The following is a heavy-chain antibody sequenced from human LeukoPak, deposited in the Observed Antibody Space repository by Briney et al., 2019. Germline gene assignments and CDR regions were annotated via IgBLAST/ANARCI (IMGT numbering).Heavy chain of an antibody. CDR2: IYNTGST. D-gene: IGHD6-19*01. J-gene: IGHJ4*02. CDR1: GYSISSGYY. V-gene: IGHV4-38-2*02. Sequence: SETLSLTRSVSGYSISSGYYWGWIRQPPGKDLEWIGTIYNTGSTNYNQSLKSRLTISLDTSKNQFSLKLSSVTAADTAVYFCARVNSAYSSAWYHDYWGQGTLVTVS. CDR3: ARVNSAYSSAWYHDY.